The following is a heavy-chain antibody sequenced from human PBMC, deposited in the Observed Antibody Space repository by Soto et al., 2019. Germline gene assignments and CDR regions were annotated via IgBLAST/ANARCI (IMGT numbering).Heavy chain of an antibody. CDR2: ISRTSSYI. J-gene: IGHJ5*02. Sequence: EVQLVESGGGLVRPGWSLRLSCVVSGLTFSTYSMNWVRQTPGKGLEWVSSISRTSSYIYYRDSVKGRFTISRDNAKNSLSLQMNGLRVEDTAVYYCVSDQKREHFETSGPNWFATWGQGTLVTVSS. CDR1: GLTFSTYS. D-gene: IGHD6-19*01. CDR3: VSDQKREHFETSGPNWFAT. V-gene: IGHV3-21*02.